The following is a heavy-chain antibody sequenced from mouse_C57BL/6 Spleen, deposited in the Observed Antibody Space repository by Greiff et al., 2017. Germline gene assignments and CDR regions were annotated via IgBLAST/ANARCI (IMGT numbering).Heavy chain of an antibody. CDR2: IYPRSGNT. V-gene: IGHV1-81*01. D-gene: IGHD1-1*01. CDR3: ARWGDYGSSRYFDY. Sequence: QVHVKQSGAELARPGASVKLSCKASGYTFTSYGISWVKQRPGQGLEWIGEIYPRSGNTYYNEKFKGKATLTADKSSSTAYMELRSLTSEDSAVYFCARWGDYGSSRYFDYWGQGTTLTVSS. J-gene: IGHJ2*01. CDR1: GYTFTSYG.